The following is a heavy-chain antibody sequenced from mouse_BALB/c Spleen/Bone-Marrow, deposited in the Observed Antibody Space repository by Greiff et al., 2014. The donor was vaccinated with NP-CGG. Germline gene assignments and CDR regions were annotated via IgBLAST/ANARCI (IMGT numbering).Heavy chain of an antibody. CDR1: GYTFTSYY. J-gene: IGHJ3*01. CDR3: TRSAGTGFAY. D-gene: IGHD3-3*01. CDR2: INPSNGGT. V-gene: IGHV1S81*02. Sequence: QVQLQQPGAELVKPGASVKLSCKASGYTFTSYYMFWVKQRPGQGLEWIGEINPSNGGTVFNEKFKSKVTLTVDKSSSTACMQLSGLASEDSAVYYCTRSAGTGFAYWGQGTLVTVSA.